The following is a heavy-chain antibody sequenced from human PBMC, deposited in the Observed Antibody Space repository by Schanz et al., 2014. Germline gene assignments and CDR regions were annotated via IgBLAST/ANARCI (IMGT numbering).Heavy chain of an antibody. CDR1: GITFSSHS. D-gene: IGHD1-1*01. V-gene: IGHV3-48*01. CDR2: ITYNDGTI. Sequence: EVQLVESGGGLVQPGGSLRLSCAASGITFSSHSFNWVRQAPGKGLEWISYITYNDGTIYYADSVKGRFTISRDNAKNSQYLEMNSLRAEDTALYCCARDRGNDDLDYWGQGTLVTVSS. J-gene: IGHJ4*02. CDR3: ARDRGNDDLDY.